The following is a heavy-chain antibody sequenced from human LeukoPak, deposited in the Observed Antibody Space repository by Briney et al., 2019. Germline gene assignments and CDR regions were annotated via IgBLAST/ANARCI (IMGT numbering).Heavy chain of an antibody. D-gene: IGHD2-2*01. V-gene: IGHV3-30*02. CDR3: AKDADIVVSSYFDY. CDR1: GFTFSSYG. J-gene: IGHJ4*02. Sequence: PGGSLRLSCAASGFTFSSYGMHWVRQAPGKGLECVAFMRYDENNKYYADSVKGRFTISRDNSKNTLYVQMNSLRAEDTAVYYCAKDADIVVSSYFDYWGQGTLVTVSS. CDR2: MRYDENNK.